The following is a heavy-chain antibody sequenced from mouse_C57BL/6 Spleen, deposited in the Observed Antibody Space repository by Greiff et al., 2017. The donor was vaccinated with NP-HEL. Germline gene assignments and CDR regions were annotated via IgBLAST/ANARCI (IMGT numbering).Heavy chain of an antibody. CDR3: ARPLYYSYAMDY. D-gene: IGHD1-1*01. Sequence: VKLQQPGAELVMPGASVKLSCKASGYTFTSYWMHWVKQRPGQGLEWIGEIDPSDSYTNYNQKFKGKSTLTVDKSSSTAYMQLSSLTSEDSAVYYCARPLYYSYAMDYWGQGTSVTVSS. CDR1: GYTFTSYW. CDR2: IDPSDSYT. J-gene: IGHJ4*01. V-gene: IGHV1-69*01.